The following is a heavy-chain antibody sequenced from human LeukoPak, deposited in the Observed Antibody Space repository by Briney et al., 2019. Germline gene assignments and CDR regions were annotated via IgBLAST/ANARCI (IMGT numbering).Heavy chain of an antibody. J-gene: IGHJ4*02. V-gene: IGHV3-48*01. D-gene: IGHD1-1*01. CDR3: ARGSGTSVLDY. CDR1: GFTFSSYS. CDR2: ISSSSTI. Sequence: GGSLRLSCAASGFTFSSYSMNWVRQAPGKGLEWVSYISSSSTIYYADSVKGRFTISRDNAKNSLYLQMNSLRAEDTAVYYCARGSGTSVLDYWGQGTLVTASS.